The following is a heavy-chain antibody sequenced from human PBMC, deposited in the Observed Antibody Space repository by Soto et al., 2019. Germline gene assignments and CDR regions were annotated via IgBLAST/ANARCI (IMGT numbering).Heavy chain of an antibody. Sequence: QVQLVQSGAEVKKPGASVKVSCKASGYTFTGYYMHWVRQAPGQGLEWMGWINPNSGGTNYAQKFQGWGTMTRDTSISTAYMELSRLRSDDPAVYYCARNGLEWLGGLAPNYGMDVWGQGTTVTVSS. CDR1: GYTFTGYY. CDR2: INPNSGGT. D-gene: IGHD3-3*01. V-gene: IGHV1-2*04. CDR3: ARNGLEWLGGLAPNYGMDV. J-gene: IGHJ6*02.